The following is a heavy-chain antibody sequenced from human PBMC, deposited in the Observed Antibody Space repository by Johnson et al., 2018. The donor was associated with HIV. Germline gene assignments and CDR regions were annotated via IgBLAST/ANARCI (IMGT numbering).Heavy chain of an antibody. CDR2: IWYDGSNK. V-gene: IGHV3-33*08. Sequence: QVQLVESGGGLVQPGGSLRLSCAASGFTVSNNYMNWVRQAPGKGLEWVAVIWYDGSNKYYVDSVKGRFTISRDNSKNTLYLQMNSLRPEDTAVYYCARGDYYDTSGNFTDAFDIWGQGTMVTVSS. D-gene: IGHD3-22*01. CDR3: ARGDYYDTSGNFTDAFDI. J-gene: IGHJ3*02. CDR1: GFTVSNNY.